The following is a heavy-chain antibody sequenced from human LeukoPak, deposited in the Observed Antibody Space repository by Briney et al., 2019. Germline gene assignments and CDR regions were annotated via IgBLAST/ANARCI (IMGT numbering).Heavy chain of an antibody. D-gene: IGHD6-19*01. CDR3: ARDSIAVAGTEFDY. J-gene: IGHJ4*02. Sequence: PGGSLRLSCAASGFTFSSYSMNWVRQAPGKGLEWVSYIRTSGSTIYYADSVKGRFTISRDNAKNSLYLQMNSLRAEDTAVYYCARDSIAVAGTEFDYWGQGTLVTVSS. CDR2: IRTSGSTI. CDR1: GFTFSSYS. V-gene: IGHV3-48*04.